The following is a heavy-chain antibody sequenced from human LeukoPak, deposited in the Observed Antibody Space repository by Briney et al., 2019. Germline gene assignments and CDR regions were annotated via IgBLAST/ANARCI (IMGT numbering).Heavy chain of an antibody. CDR1: GGSFSGYY. Sequence: SETLSLTCAVYGGSFSGYYWSWIRQPPGKGLEWIGEINHSGSTNYIPSLKSRVTISVDTSKNQFSLKLSSVTAADTAVYYCARLKDWDYWTRTLDYWGQGTLVTVSS. CDR3: ARLKDWDYWTRTLDY. V-gene: IGHV4-34*01. D-gene: IGHD1-7*01. J-gene: IGHJ4*02. CDR2: INHSGST.